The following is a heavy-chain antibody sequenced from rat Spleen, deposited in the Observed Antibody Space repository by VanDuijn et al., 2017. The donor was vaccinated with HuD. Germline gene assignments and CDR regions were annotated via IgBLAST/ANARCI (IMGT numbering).Heavy chain of an antibody. Sequence: EVQLVESGGGLVQPGRSLKLSCLASGFTFNNYYMAWVRQAPTRGLEWVASINTGGGNTYYRGSVKGRFTISRDNAKSTLYLQMDSLRSEDTATYYCVRLLGAPDWYFDFWGPGTMVTVSS. CDR2: INTGGGNT. CDR3: VRLLGAPDWYFDF. V-gene: IGHV5-25*01. D-gene: IGHD5-1*01. J-gene: IGHJ1*01. CDR1: GFTFNNYY.